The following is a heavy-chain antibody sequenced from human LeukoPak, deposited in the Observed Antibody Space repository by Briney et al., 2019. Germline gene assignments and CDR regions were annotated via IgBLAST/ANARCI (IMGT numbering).Heavy chain of an antibody. CDR3: ASDYASDY. J-gene: IGHJ4*02. V-gene: IGHV3-48*03. Sequence: GGSLRLSCAASGFTFSRYEMNWVRQAPGKGLECVSYISRSGYTIYFADSVKGRFTISRDNAKTSLYLQMSSLRAEDTAVYYCASDYASDYWGQGTLVTVSS. CDR2: ISRSGYTI. CDR1: GFTFSRYE. D-gene: IGHD3-10*01.